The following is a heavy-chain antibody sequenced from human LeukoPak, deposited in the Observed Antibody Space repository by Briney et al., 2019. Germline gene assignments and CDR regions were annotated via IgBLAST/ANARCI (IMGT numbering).Heavy chain of an antibody. J-gene: IGHJ6*02. CDR1: GGSISSYY. Sequence: SETLSLTCTVSGGSISSYYWSWIRQPPGKGLEWIGYIYYSGSTNYNPSLKSRVTISVDTSKNQFSLKLSSVTAADTAVYYCARQVAAGTGYYYGMDVWGQGTTVTVSS. D-gene: IGHD6-13*01. CDR3: ARQVAAGTGYYYGMDV. CDR2: IYYSGST. V-gene: IGHV4-59*08.